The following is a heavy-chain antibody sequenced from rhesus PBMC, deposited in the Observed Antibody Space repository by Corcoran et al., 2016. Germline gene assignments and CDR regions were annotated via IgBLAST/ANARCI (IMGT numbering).Heavy chain of an antibody. V-gene: IGHV4-80*01. CDR2: INGNSGST. D-gene: IGHD3-28*01. CDR3: AVGGVTMIVVINNRFDV. Sequence: QVQLQESGPGLVKPSETLSLTCTVSGASLSSYWCSCTRQPPGKGLEWIGEINGNSGSTNYNPSLKSRVTISRDTSKNQFSLKLSSVTAADTAVYYCAVGGVTMIVVINNRFDVWGPGVLVTVSS. CDR1: GASLSSYW. J-gene: IGHJ5-1*01.